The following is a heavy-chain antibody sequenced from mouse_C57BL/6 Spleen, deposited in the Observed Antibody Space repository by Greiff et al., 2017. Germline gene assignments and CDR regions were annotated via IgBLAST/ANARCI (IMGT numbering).Heavy chain of an antibody. J-gene: IGHJ4*01. CDR1: GFTFSDYG. V-gene: IGHV5-17*01. Sequence: EVMLVESGGGLVKPGGSLKLSCAASGFTFSDYGMHWVRQAPEKGLEWVAYISSGSSTIYYADTVKGRFTITRDNAENTLLLQMTSLRSEDTAMYYCAWRGNTTGIPYAIDYWGQGTSVTVSS. CDR2: ISSGSSTI. D-gene: IGHD1-1*01. CDR3: AWRGNTTGIPYAIDY.